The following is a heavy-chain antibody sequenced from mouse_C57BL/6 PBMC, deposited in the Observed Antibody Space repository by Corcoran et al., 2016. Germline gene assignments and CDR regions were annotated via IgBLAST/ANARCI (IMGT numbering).Heavy chain of an antibody. D-gene: IGHD1-1*02. V-gene: IGHV1-15*01. CDR3: TRQVGGPCAY. J-gene: IGHJ3*01. CDR2: IDPETGGT. Sequence: QVQLQQSGAELVRPGASVTLSCKASGYTFTDYEMHWVKQTPVHGLEWIGAIDPETGGTAYNQKFKGKAILTSDKSSSTAYMALRSLTSEDASVYYCTRQVGGPCAYWGRGTLVTVSA. CDR1: GYTFTDYE.